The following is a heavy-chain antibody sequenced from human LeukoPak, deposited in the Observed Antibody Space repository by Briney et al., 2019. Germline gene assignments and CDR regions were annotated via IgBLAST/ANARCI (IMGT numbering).Heavy chain of an antibody. CDR3: AREFLVGATSGDY. V-gene: IGHV3-30*04. J-gene: IGHJ4*02. D-gene: IGHD1-26*01. CDR2: ISYDGSNK. CDR1: GFTFSSYA. Sequence: GRSLRLSCAASGFTFSSYAMHWVRQAPGKGLEWVAVISYDGSNKYYADSVKGRFTISRDNSKNTLYLQMNSLRAEDTAVYYCAREFLVGATSGDYWGQGTLVTVSS.